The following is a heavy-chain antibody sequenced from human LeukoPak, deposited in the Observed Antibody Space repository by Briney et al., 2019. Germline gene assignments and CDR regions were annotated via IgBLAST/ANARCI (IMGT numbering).Heavy chain of an antibody. Sequence: PSETLSLTCTVSGGSISSYYWSWIRQPPGKGLEWIGYIDYTGSTNNNPSLKSRVNISVDTSKNQFSLKLGSVTAADTAVYYCARNYMGYAFDIWGQGTMVTVSS. CDR1: GGSISSYY. D-gene: IGHD1-7*01. CDR2: IDYTGST. J-gene: IGHJ3*02. V-gene: IGHV4-59*01. CDR3: ARNYMGYAFDI.